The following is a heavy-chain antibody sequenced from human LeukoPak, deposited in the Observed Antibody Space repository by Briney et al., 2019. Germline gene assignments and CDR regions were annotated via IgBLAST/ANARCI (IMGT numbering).Heavy chain of an antibody. V-gene: IGHV1-69*04. CDR1: GGTFSSYA. CDR2: IIPILGIA. Sequence: SVKVSCKASGGTFSSYAISWVRQAPGQGLEWMGRIIPILGIANYAQKFQGRVTITADKSTSTAYMELSSLRAEDTAVYYCAKDRVQWLPYYFDYWGQGTLVTVSS. CDR3: AKDRVQWLPYYFDY. D-gene: IGHD5-12*01. J-gene: IGHJ4*02.